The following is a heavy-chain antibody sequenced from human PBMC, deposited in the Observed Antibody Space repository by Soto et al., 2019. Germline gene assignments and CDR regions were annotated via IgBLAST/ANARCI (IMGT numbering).Heavy chain of an antibody. V-gene: IGHV1-18*01. J-gene: IGHJ4*02. Sequence: ASVKVSCKTSGYTFSSIGISWVRQAPGQGLEWMGWISPHKDDTYYAQRLQGRVTMTTDTSTSTAYMELRSLRSDDTAVYFCVRGLDGSGSDFTNYCERGALVTVSA. D-gene: IGHD3-10*01. CDR1: GYTFSSIG. CDR2: ISPHKDDT. CDR3: VRGLDGSGSDFTNY.